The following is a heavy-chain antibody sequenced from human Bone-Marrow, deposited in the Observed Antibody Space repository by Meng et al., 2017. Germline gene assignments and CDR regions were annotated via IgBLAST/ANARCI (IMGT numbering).Heavy chain of an antibody. CDR3: ARGPWLQLWLQDY. J-gene: IGHJ4*02. Sequence: QVQLQQWGAGLLKPSETLSLTCAVYGGSFSGYYWSWIRQPPGKGLEWIGEINHSGSTNYNPSLKSRVTISVDTSKNQFSLKLSSVTAADTAVYYCARGPWLQLWLQDYWGQGTLVTVPS. CDR1: GGSFSGYY. V-gene: IGHV4-34*01. CDR2: INHSGST. D-gene: IGHD5-18*01.